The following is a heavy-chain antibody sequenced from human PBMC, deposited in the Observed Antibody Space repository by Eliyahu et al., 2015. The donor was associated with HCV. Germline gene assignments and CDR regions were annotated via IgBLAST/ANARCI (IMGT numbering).Heavy chain of an antibody. Sequence: QVQLQESGPGLVKPSETLSLTCTVSGVSISPYYWSWIRQPPGKGLEWIGLIHYTGTTVYNPSLNSRVTVSLDTSKKQVSLRLSSVTAADTAVYYCARYGAVRGPNWLGPWGQGTLVTVSS. CDR3: ARYGAVRGPNWLGP. D-gene: IGHD6-19*01. V-gene: IGHV4-59*01. J-gene: IGHJ5*02. CDR1: GVSISPYY. CDR2: IHYTGTT.